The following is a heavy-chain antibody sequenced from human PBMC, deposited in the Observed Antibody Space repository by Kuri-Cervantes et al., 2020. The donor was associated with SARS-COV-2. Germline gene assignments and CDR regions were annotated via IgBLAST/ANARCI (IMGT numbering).Heavy chain of an antibody. J-gene: IGHJ4*02. CDR3: ARDPSTMRVLDY. CDR2: INSDGSSR. V-gene: IGHV3-74*01. CDR1: GFTFSNAW. D-gene: IGHD3-22*01. Sequence: GGSLRLSCAASGFTFSNAWMSWVRQAPGKGLEWVGRINSDGSSRSYADSVKGRFTISRDNAKNTLFLQMNSLRAEDTAVYYCARDPSTMRVLDYWGQGTLVTVSS.